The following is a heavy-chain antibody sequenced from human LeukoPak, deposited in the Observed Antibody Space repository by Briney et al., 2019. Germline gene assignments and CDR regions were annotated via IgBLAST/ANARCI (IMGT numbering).Heavy chain of an antibody. CDR3: ARLPQGYCSGGSCDY. J-gene: IGHJ4*02. Sequence: PSETLSLTCTVSGGSIYTSTYWGWIRQPPGKGLEWIGSMFYSGSTFYNPSLKSRVTNSVDTSKNQFSLNLSSVTAADTAVYYCARLPQGYCSGGSCDYWGQGTLVTVSS. D-gene: IGHD2-15*01. CDR2: MFYSGST. V-gene: IGHV4-39*01. CDR1: GGSIYTSTY.